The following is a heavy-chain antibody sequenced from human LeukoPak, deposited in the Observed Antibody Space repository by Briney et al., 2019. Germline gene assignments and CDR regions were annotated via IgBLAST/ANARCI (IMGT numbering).Heavy chain of an antibody. D-gene: IGHD6-13*01. CDR2: IHYSGTT. Sequence: SETLSLTCTVSGGSISRHYWSWIRQPPGKGLEWIGYIHYSGTTNYNPSLKSRVTVSVDTSKNQLSLKLSSVTAADTAVYFCAKRGRSSWYFDYWGQGTQVTVSS. CDR3: AKRGRSSWYFDY. CDR1: GGSISRHY. V-gene: IGHV4-59*11. J-gene: IGHJ4*02.